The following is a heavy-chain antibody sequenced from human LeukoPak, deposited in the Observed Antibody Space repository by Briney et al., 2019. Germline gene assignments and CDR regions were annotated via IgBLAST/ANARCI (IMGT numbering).Heavy chain of an antibody. Sequence: SETLSLTCTVSGGSISSGGYYWSWIRQPPGKGLEWIGEINHSGSTNYNPSLKSRVTISVDTSKNQFSLKLSSVTAADTAVYYCARVGGGLSTHYYYGMDVWGQGTTVTVSS. CDR3: ARVGGGLSTHYYYGMDV. D-gene: IGHD3-16*01. J-gene: IGHJ6*02. CDR1: GGSISSGGYY. V-gene: IGHV4-39*07. CDR2: INHSGST.